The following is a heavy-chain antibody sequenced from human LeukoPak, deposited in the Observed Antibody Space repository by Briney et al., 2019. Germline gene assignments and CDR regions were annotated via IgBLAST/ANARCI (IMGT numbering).Heavy chain of an antibody. CDR2: INHSGST. CDR3: ARTITYSSGWYALNAPSTRYFDY. J-gene: IGHJ4*02. V-gene: IGHV4-34*01. CDR1: GGSFSGYY. Sequence: SETLSLTCAVYGGSFSGYYWSWIRQPPGKGLEWIGEINHSGSTNYNPSLKSRVTISVDTSKNQFSLKLSSVTAADTAVYYCARTITYSSGWYALNAPSTRYFDYWGQGTLVTVSS. D-gene: IGHD6-19*01.